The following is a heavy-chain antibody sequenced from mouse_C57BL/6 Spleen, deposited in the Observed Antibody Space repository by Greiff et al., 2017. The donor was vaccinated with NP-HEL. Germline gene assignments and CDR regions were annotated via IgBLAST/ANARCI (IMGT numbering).Heavy chain of an antibody. CDR1: GYAFSSSW. V-gene: IGHV1-82*01. CDR2: IYPGDGDT. Sequence: QVQLKESGPELVKPGASVKISCKASGYAFSSSWMNWVKQRPGKGLEWIGRIYPGDGDTNYNGKFKGKATLTADKSSSTAYMQLSSLTSEDSAVYFCARSNFSYYAMDYWGQGTSVTVSS. CDR3: ARSNFSYYAMDY. J-gene: IGHJ4*01.